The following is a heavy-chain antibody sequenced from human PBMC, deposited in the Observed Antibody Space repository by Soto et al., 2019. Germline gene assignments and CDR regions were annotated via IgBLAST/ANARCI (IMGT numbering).Heavy chain of an antibody. CDR2: HYSGGST. J-gene: IGHJ5*02. CDR1: GFSVSSNY. Sequence: GGSLRLSCAISGFSVSSNYLSWVRQSPGKGLEWVSVHYSGGSTYYADSVQGRFTISRDKSNNTLYLQMRRVRAEDTAVYFCARHRHPRGTVGATSPLDPWGQGTQVTSPQ. V-gene: IGHV3-53*01. D-gene: IGHD1-26*01. CDR3: ARHRHPRGTVGATSPLDP.